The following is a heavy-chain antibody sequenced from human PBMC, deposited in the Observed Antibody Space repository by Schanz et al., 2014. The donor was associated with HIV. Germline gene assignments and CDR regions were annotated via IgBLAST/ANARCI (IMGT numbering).Heavy chain of an antibody. CDR3: TRVVTRWFGEAHYGMDV. Sequence: EVELVESGGGLVKPGRSLRLSCRGSGFSFGDYPMSWFRQSPGKGLEWVGFIRSKAYGGTTEFAASVKGRFSISRDDSEGIVYLQMNSLKTEDTAVYYCTRVVTRWFGEAHYGMDVWGQGTTVTVS. CDR1: GFSFGDYP. V-gene: IGHV3-49*05. D-gene: IGHD3-10*01. CDR2: IRSKAYGGTT. J-gene: IGHJ6*02.